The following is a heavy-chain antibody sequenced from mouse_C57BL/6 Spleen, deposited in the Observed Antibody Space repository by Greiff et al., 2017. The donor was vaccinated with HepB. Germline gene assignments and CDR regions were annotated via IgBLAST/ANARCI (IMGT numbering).Heavy chain of an antibody. CDR3: ARVRGYYYGSIFDY. CDR1: GYTFTSYW. V-gene: IGHV1-72*01. Sequence: VQLQQPGAELVKPGASVKLSCKASGYTFTSYWMHWVKQRPGRGLEWIGRIDPNSGGTKYNEKFKSKATLTVDKPSSTAYMQLSSLTSEDSAVYDCARVRGYYYGSIFDYWGQGTTLTVSS. CDR2: IDPNSGGT. D-gene: IGHD1-1*01. J-gene: IGHJ2*01.